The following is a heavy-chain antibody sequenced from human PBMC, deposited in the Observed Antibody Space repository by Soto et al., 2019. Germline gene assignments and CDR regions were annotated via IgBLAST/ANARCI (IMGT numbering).Heavy chain of an antibody. V-gene: IGHV1-8*01. CDR1: GYAFARCD. CDR2: MNPNSGNT. Sequence: ASLKVTCKSSGYAFARCDSKWVRQAIGQGLEWMGWMNPNSGNTGYAQKLQGRVTMTTDTSMSTAYMELRSLRSDDTAVYYCARDTRAVSTVTTDYWGQGTLVTVSS. CDR3: ARDTRAVSTVTTDY. D-gene: IGHD4-17*01. J-gene: IGHJ4*02.